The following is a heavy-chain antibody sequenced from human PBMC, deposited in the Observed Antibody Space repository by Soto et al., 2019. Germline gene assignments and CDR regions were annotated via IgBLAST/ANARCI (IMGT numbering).Heavy chain of an antibody. J-gene: IGHJ6*02. CDR2: IIPLFRTP. Sequence: QVELVQSGAEVKKAGSSVKVSCKTSGGTFSSSAFSWVRQAPGQGLEWMGGIIPLFRTPDYGQRFQGRVTITADESAGTVYMELRGLRSEDTAVYFCARDKGRQQLGGNYYYITDIWGQGTTVTVSS. CDR3: ARDKGRQQLGGNYYYITDI. D-gene: IGHD3-3*02. V-gene: IGHV1-69*12. CDR1: GGTFSSSA.